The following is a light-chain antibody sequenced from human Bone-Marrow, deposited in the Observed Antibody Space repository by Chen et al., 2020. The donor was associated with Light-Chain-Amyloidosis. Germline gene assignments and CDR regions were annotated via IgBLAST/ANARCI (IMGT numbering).Light chain of an antibody. CDR3: HQYNNWPYT. V-gene: IGKV3D-15*01. J-gene: IGKJ2*01. CDR1: QNVGSS. CDR2: GAS. Sequence: EVVMLQSPATLSLSPGVRATLSCRASQNVGSSLAWYQQKPGQAPRLLIHGASTRATDIPARFSGSGSGTEFSFSISGLQSEDFAVYYCHQYNNWPYTFGQGTKLEIK.